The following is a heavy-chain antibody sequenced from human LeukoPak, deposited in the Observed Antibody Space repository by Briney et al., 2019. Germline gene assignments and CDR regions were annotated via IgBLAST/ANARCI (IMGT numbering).Heavy chain of an antibody. CDR1: GGSISSYY. CDR3: ARDRAGSIVVAFDS. J-gene: IGHJ5*01. D-gene: IGHD2-15*01. V-gene: IGHV4-4*07. Sequence: SETLSLTCTVSGGSISSYYWSWIRQPAGKGLEWIGRIYTSGSTNYNPSLKSRVTMSVDTSKNQFSLKLSSVTAADTAVYYCARDRAGSIVVAFDSWGQGTLVTVSS. CDR2: IYTSGST.